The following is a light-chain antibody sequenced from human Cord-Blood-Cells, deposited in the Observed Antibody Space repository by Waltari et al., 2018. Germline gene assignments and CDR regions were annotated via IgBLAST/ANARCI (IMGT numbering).Light chain of an antibody. CDR2: DAS. V-gene: IGKV3-11*01. Sequence: EIVLTQSPATLYLSPGESATLSCRSSQSVSSYLAWYQQKPGQASRLLINDASTRYTGRPARCSSSGSGTEVTLTISSLEPEDFAAYYCRQRSYWPLTFGGGTKVEIK. CDR3: RQRSYWPLT. CDR1: QSVSSY. J-gene: IGKJ4*01.